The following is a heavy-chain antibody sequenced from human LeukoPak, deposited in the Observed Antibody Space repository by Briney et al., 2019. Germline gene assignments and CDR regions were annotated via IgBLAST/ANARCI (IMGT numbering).Heavy chain of an antibody. CDR3: ARGQTLTF. CDR2: INQDGSKK. V-gene: IGHV3-7*01. Sequence: WIRQTPGKGLEWVANINQDGSKKFYVDSVKGRFTISRDNAKNALYLQMNSLRAEDTGVYFCARGQTLTFWGQGALVTVSS. J-gene: IGHJ4*02.